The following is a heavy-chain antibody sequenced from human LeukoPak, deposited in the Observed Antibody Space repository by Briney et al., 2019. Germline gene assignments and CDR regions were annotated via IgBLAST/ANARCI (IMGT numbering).Heavy chain of an antibody. CDR3: ARGRDHCSTSCYRFDY. J-gene: IGHJ4*02. CDR2: ISAYNGNT. Sequence: ASVKVSCKASGYTFTSYGISWVRQAPGQGLEWMGWISAYNGNTNYAQKLQGRVTMTTDTSTSTAYMELRSLRSDDTAVYYRARGRDHCSTSCYRFDYWGQGTLVTVSS. CDR1: GYTFTSYG. D-gene: IGHD2-2*01. V-gene: IGHV1-18*04.